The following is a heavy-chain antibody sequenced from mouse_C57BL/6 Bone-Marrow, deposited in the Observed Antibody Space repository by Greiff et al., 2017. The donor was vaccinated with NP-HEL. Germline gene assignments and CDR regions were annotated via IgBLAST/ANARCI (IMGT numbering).Heavy chain of an antibody. D-gene: IGHD2-2*01. CDR1: GFNIKDDY. CDR2: IDPENGDT. Sequence: VQLKESGAELVRPGASVKLSCTASGFNIKDDYMHWVKQRPEQGLEWIGWIDPENGDTEYASKFQGKATITADTSSNTAYLQLSSLTSEDTAVYYCTTGSTMVTTVDYWGQGTTLTVSS. CDR3: TTGSTMVTTVDY. V-gene: IGHV14-4*01. J-gene: IGHJ2*01.